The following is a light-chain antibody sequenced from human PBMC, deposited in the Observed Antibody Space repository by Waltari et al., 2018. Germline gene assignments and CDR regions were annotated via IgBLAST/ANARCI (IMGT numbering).Light chain of an antibody. J-gene: IGLJ3*02. CDR1: RTNIGSNY. Sequence: QSVLTQPPSASGTPGQRVTISCSGSRTNIGSNYVYWYQQLSGMAPKLLIFTNNQRPSGVPYRVSGAKSGTSASLAISGLRFEDEGDYYCASWEDSLSVLLFGGGTKLTVL. V-gene: IGLV1-47*01. CDR3: ASWEDSLSVLL. CDR2: TNN.